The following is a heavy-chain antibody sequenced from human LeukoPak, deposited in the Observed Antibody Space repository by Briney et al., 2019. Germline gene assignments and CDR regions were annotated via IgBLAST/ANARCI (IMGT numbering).Heavy chain of an antibody. CDR1: GGSISSGDYY. D-gene: IGHD6-19*01. Sequence: TLSLTCTVSGGSISSGDYYWSWIRQPPGKGLEWIGYIYYSGSTYYNPSLKSRVTISVDTSKSQFSLKLSSVTAADTAVYYCAREEISGWYYFDYWGQGTLVTVSS. CDR3: AREEISGWYYFDY. CDR2: IYYSGST. V-gene: IGHV4-30-4*08. J-gene: IGHJ4*02.